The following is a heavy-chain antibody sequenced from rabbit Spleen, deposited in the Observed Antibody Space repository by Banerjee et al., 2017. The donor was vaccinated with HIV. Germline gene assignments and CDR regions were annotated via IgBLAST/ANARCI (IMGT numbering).Heavy chain of an antibody. CDR2: IAGDSSGFT. CDR1: GFSFSSSDY. V-gene: IGHV1S40*01. Sequence: QSLEESGGDLVKPGASLTLPCTASGFSFSSSDYMCGVRPAPGKGLEWISCIAGDSSGFTYSATWAKGRFTCSKTSSTTVTLQMTSLTVADTATYFCARDTGTSFSSYGMDLWGQGTLVTVS. J-gene: IGHJ6*01. CDR3: ARDTGTSFSSYGMDL. D-gene: IGHD7-1*01.